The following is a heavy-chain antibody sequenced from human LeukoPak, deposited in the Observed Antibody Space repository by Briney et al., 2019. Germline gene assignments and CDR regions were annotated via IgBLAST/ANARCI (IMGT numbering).Heavy chain of an antibody. CDR3: PKAENPYYYYYMDV. V-gene: IGHV3-11*04. J-gene: IGHJ6*03. Sequence: GGSLRLSCAASGFTFSDYYMSWIRQAPGRGLEWVSYISSSGSTIYYADSVKGRFTISRDNSKNTLYLQMNSLRAEDTAVYYCPKAENPYYYYYMDVWGKGTTVTVSS. D-gene: IGHD2/OR15-2a*01. CDR1: GFTFSDYY. CDR2: ISSSGSTI.